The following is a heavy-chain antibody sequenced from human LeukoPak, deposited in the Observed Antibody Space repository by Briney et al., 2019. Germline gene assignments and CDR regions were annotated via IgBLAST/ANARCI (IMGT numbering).Heavy chain of an antibody. CDR3: AKDRKLLWFGPFDY. J-gene: IGHJ4*02. Sequence: GGSLRLSCAASGFTFSSYGMHWVRQAPGKGLEWVAVISYDGSNKCYADSVKGRFTISRDNSKNTLYLQMNSLRAEDTAVYYCAKDRKLLWFGPFDYWGQGTLVTVSS. D-gene: IGHD3-10*01. CDR1: GFTFSSYG. CDR2: ISYDGSNK. V-gene: IGHV3-30*18.